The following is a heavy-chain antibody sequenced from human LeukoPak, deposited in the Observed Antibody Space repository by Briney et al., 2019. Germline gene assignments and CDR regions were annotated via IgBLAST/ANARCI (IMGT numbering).Heavy chain of an antibody. D-gene: IGHD4-17*01. CDR2: INPNSGGT. CDR3: ASLTTTVTIEGGTIQNY. Sequence: ASVKVSCKVSGYTFTGYYMHWVRQAPGQGLEWMGWINPNSGGTNYAQKFQGRVTMTRDTSISTAYMELSRLRSDDTAVYYCASLTTTVTIEGGTIQNYWGQGTLVTVSS. V-gene: IGHV1-2*02. CDR1: GYTFTGYY. J-gene: IGHJ4*02.